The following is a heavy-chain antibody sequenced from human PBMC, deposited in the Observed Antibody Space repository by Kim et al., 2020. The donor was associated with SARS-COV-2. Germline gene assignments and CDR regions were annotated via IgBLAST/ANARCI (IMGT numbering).Heavy chain of an antibody. V-gene: IGHV3-30*18. D-gene: IGHD3-16*01. CDR2: ISYDGSNK. CDR3: AKDRVGSGFPGG. CDR1: GFTFSSYG. J-gene: IGHJ4*02. Sequence: GGSLRLSCAASGFTFSSYGMHWVRQAPGKGLEWVAVISYDGSNKYYADSVKGRFTISRDNSKNTLYLQMNSLRAEDTAVYYCAKDRVGSGFPGGWGQGTLVTVSS.